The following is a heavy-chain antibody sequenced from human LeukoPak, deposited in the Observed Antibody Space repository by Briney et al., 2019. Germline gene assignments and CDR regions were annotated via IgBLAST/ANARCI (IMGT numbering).Heavy chain of an antibody. CDR3: ARERRFDP. CDR2: ISRSSSNI. Sequence: PGGSLRLSCAASGFTFSSYNMNWVRQAPGKGLEWVSYISRSSSNIYYADPVKGRFTISRDNAKNSLYLQMNSLRAEDTAVYYCARERRFDPWGQGTLVTVSS. V-gene: IGHV3-48*04. J-gene: IGHJ5*02. CDR1: GFTFSSYN.